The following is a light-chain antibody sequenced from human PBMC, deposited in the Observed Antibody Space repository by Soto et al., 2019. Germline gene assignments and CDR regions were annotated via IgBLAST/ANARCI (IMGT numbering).Light chain of an antibody. CDR3: QQYNSYSRT. V-gene: IGKV1-5*03. J-gene: IGKJ1*01. CDR2: KAS. CDR1: QSISSW. Sequence: DIQMTQSPSTLSASVGDRVTITCRASQSISSWLAWYQQKPGKAPKLLIYKASSLESRVPSKLSGSGSWTKFTLTISSLQPDDFATYYYQQYNSYSRTFGQGTKVAIK.